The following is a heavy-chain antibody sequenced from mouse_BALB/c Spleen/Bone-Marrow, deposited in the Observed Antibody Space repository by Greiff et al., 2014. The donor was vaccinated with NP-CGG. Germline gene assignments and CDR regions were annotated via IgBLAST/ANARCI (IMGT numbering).Heavy chain of an antibody. D-gene: IGHD2-1*01. CDR3: AHILYYGAMDY. J-gene: IGHJ4*01. Sequence: EVKLVESGPGLVKPSQSLSLTCTVTGYSITSDYAWNWIRQFPGNKLEWMGNISYSGSISYNPSLKSRISITRDTSKNQFFLQLNSVTTEDTATYYCAHILYYGAMDYWGQGTSVTVSS. CDR1: GYSITSDYA. CDR2: ISYSGSI. V-gene: IGHV3-2*02.